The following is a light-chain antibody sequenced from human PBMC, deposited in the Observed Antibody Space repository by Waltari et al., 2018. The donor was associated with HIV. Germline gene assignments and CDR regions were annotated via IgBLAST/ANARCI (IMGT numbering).Light chain of an antibody. CDR3: QQYETYYT. CDR2: TAS. Sequence: DIKMTQSPSVLSASLGDRITISCRASQNVNTWVAWYQQKSGKAPKRLIHTASTLARGVPSRFSGRGSGAVFTLTIAGLQPDDYATYYCQQYETYYTFGLGTNVE. J-gene: IGKJ2*01. CDR1: QNVNTW. V-gene: IGKV1-5*03.